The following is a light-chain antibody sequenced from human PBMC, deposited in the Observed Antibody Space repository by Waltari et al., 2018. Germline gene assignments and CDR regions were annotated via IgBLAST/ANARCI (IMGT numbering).Light chain of an antibody. J-gene: IGLJ2*01. CDR1: SSNIEGNY. CDR2: RNY. CDR3: AAWDNSLGGLVV. Sequence: QSVLTQPPSASGTPGQRVSISCSGSSSNIEGNYVYWYQQLPGTAPKLLLYRNYQRPSGAPDRFSGAKPGTSASLAISGLRSEDEGDYFCAAWDNSLGGLVVFGGGTKLTVL. V-gene: IGLV1-47*01.